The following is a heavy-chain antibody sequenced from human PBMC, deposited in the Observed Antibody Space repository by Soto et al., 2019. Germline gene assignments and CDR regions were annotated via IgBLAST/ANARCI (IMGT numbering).Heavy chain of an antibody. CDR2: ISGGGDTT. CDR1: GFTFNNYA. CDR3: AKGRGGSGSLTPRVDV. Sequence: EVQLLESGGGLVQPGGSLRLSCAASGFTFNNYAMTWVRQAPGKGLEWVSDISGGGDTTSYADSVKGRFTVSRDGSKNTRYLQMSSLRAEDTALYYCAKGRGGSGSLTPRVDVWGQGTLVTVSS. J-gene: IGHJ4*02. V-gene: IGHV3-23*01. D-gene: IGHD3-10*01.